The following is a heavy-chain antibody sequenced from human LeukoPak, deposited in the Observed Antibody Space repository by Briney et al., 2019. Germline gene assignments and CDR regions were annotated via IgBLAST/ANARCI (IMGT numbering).Heavy chain of an antibody. CDR2: IFGSGSTI. J-gene: IGHJ4*02. V-gene: IGHV3-23*01. D-gene: IGHD6-13*01. Sequence: GGPLRLSCAASGFTFSSFAMYWVHRAPGKGLEWISGIFGSGSTIYYADSVKGRFTISRDNSKNTVFLQMNSLRAEDTAVYYCAKGVRGQLGDYWGQGTLVTVSS. CDR1: GFTFSSFA. CDR3: AKGVRGQLGDY.